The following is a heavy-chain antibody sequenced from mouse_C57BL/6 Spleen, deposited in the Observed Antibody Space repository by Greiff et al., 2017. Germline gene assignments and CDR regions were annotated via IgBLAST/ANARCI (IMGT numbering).Heavy chain of an antibody. J-gene: IGHJ4*01. Sequence: VQLQQSGAELVKPGASVKMSCKASGYTFTTYPIEWMKQNHGKSLEWIGNFHPYNDDTKYNEKFKGKATLTVEKSSSTVYLELSRLTSDDSAVYYCAMGGIYDGYRYYAMDYWGQGTSVTVSS. CDR1: GYTFTTYP. D-gene: IGHD2-3*01. CDR3: AMGGIYDGYRYYAMDY. CDR2: FHPYNDDT. V-gene: IGHV1-47*01.